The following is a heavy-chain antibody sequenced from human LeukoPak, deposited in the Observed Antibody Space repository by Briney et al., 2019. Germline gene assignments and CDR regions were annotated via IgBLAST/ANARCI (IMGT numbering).Heavy chain of an antibody. CDR2: IYYSGTT. CDR3: ARQGRSGIWYIDY. CDR1: GGSMSGYY. V-gene: IGHV4-59*01. J-gene: IGHJ4*02. Sequence: SETLSLTCAVSGGSMSGYYWSWIRQPPGKGLEWIGYIYYSGTTKYNPSLQSRVTFSVDTSKNQFSLKLRSVSVADTAVYYCARQGRSGIWYIDYWGQGTLVTVSS. D-gene: IGHD3-10*01.